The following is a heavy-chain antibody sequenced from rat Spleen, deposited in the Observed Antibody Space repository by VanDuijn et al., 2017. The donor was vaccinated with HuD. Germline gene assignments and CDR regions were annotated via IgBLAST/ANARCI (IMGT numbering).Heavy chain of an antibody. CDR3: TRGYYFDY. CDR1: GFTFTNYD. J-gene: IGHJ2*01. Sequence: EVQVVESGGGIVQPGRSMKLSCAASGFTFTNYDMVWVRQAPTKGLTSVASLSYDGSTPYYRDSVKGRFTISRDNAKSTLYLQMDSLRSEDTATYYCTRGYYFDYWGQGVMVTVSS. V-gene: IGHV5-7*01. CDR2: LSYDGSTP.